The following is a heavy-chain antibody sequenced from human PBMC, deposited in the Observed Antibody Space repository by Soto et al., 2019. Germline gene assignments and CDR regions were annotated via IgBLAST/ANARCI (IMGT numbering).Heavy chain of an antibody. Sequence: SGGSLRLSCAASGFTFSSYGMHWVRQAPGKGLEWVAVISYDGSNKYYADSVKGRFTISRDNSKNTLYLQMNSLRAEDTAVYYCAKDGYSSGWSGWCFDYWGQGTLVTVSS. CDR1: GFTFSSYG. CDR3: AKDGYSSGWSGWCFDY. J-gene: IGHJ4*02. D-gene: IGHD6-19*01. CDR2: ISYDGSNK. V-gene: IGHV3-30*18.